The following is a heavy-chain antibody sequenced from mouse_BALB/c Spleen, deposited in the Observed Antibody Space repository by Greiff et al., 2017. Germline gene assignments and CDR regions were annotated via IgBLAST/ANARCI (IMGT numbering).Heavy chain of an antibody. CDR2: ISSGGSYT. Sequence: EVQGVESGGDLVKPGGSLKLSCAASGFTFSSYGMSWVRQTPDKRLEWVATISSGGSYTYYPDSVKGRFTISRDNAKNTLYLQMSSLKSEDTAMYYCARQDGYVLGWGQGTSVTVSS. D-gene: IGHD1-2*01. CDR3: ARQDGYVLG. J-gene: IGHJ4*01. V-gene: IGHV5-6*01. CDR1: GFTFSSYG.